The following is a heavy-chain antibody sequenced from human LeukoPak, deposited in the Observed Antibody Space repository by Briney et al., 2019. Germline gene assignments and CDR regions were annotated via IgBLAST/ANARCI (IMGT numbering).Heavy chain of an antibody. J-gene: IGHJ4*02. CDR1: GFTFSSYA. CDR2: ISGGDGST. V-gene: IGHV3-23*01. Sequence: AGGSLRLSCAASGFTFSSYAMSWVRLAPGKGLKWVSSISGGDGSTYYANSVKGRFTISRDNSKNTLYLQMNSLRAEDTAVYYCAKSGLSRFDYRSQGTLVTVSS. D-gene: IGHD4/OR15-4a*01. CDR3: AKSGLSRFDY.